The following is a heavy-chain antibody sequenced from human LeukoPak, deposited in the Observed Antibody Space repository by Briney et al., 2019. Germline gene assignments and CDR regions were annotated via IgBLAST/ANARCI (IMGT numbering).Heavy chain of an antibody. CDR1: GFTFSSFE. Sequence: PGGSLRLSCAASGFTFSSFEMNWVRQAPGKGLEWISYISSAGTIYYADSVKGRFTISRDNSKNTLYLQMNSLRAEDTAVYYCAKTVRYSSSWSDYWGQGTFVTVSS. D-gene: IGHD6-13*01. CDR2: ISSAGTI. J-gene: IGHJ4*02. V-gene: IGHV3-48*03. CDR3: AKTVRYSSSWSDY.